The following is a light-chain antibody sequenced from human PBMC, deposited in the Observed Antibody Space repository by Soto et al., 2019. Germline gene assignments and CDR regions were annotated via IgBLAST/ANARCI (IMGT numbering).Light chain of an antibody. Sequence: EILLTQSPGTLSLSPGEISTLSCRASQSVSNNLAWYQQKPGQAPRLLIYGASSRATGIPDRFSGSGSGTDFTLTISRLEPEDFAVYYCQQYGSSSSFGGGTKVDI. CDR2: GAS. V-gene: IGKV3-20*01. CDR3: QQYGSSSS. CDR1: QSVSNN. J-gene: IGKJ4*01.